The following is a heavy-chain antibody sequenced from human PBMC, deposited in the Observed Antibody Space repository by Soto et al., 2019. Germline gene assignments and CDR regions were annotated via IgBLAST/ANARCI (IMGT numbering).Heavy chain of an antibody. D-gene: IGHD3-22*01. Sequence: PGGSLRLSCAASGFTFSSYGMHWVRQAPGKGLEWVAVISYDGSNKYYADSVKGRFTISRDNSKNTLYLQMNSLRAEDTAVYYCAKALPPRGLNYYDNAFDIWGQGTMVTVS. CDR2: ISYDGSNK. J-gene: IGHJ3*02. V-gene: IGHV3-30*18. CDR1: GFTFSSYG. CDR3: AKALPPRGLNYYDNAFDI.